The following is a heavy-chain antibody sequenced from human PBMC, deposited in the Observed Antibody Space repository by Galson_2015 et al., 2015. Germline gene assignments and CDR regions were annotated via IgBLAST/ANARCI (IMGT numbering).Heavy chain of an antibody. CDR3: PREHQRGYSYGYYYYYGMDV. V-gene: IGHV4-31*03. J-gene: IGHJ6*02. CDR2: IDYRRSI. D-gene: IGHD5-18*01. Sequence: PLSLTCPVSRGSISSGGYYWSWIRQHTGKGLQWIGDIDYRRSIYYNPSLKSRVTISVDTSKIKCSLKLCSVTAADTAVYYCPREHQRGYSYGYYYYYGMDVWGQGSTVTVSS. CDR1: RGSISSGGYY.